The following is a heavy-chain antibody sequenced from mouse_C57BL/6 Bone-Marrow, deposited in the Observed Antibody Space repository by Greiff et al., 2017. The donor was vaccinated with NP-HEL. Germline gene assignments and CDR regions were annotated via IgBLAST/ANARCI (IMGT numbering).Heavy chain of an antibody. J-gene: IGHJ4*01. CDR2: IYPGDGDT. V-gene: IGHV1-82*01. Sequence: VMLVESGPELVKPGASVKISCKASGYAFSSSWMNWVKQRPGKGLEWIGRIYPGDGDTNYNGKFKGKATLTADKSSSTAYMQLSSLTSEDSAVYFCARSYYGNYELMDYWGQGTSVTVSS. CDR3: ARSYYGNYELMDY. D-gene: IGHD2-1*01. CDR1: GYAFSSSW.